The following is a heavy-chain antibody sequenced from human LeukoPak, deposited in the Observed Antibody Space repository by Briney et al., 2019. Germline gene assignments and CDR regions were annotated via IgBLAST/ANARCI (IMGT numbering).Heavy chain of an antibody. CDR2: IKQDGSEK. D-gene: IGHD6-13*01. CDR3: AREGALAAAGTDYYYGMDV. Sequence: GGSLRLSCAASGFTFSSYWMSWVRQAPRKGLEWVANIKQDGSEKYYVDSVKGRFTISRDNAMNPLYLQMNSLRAEDTAVYYCAREGALAAAGTDYYYGMDVWGQGTTVTVSS. V-gene: IGHV3-7*01. J-gene: IGHJ6*02. CDR1: GFTFSSYW.